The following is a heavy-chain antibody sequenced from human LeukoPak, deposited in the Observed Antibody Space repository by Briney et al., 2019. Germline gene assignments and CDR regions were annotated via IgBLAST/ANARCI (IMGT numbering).Heavy chain of an antibody. CDR1: GLTFSSHW. J-gene: IGHJ1*01. CDR2: ITNDGSST. Sequence: GGSLRLSCAASGLTFSSHWMLWVRQAPGKGLVWVSRITNDGSSTTYADSVKGRFSISRDNSKNTLYLQMNSLRTEDTAVYYCAKDPYSRAFEYFQHWGQGTLVTVSS. D-gene: IGHD1-26*01. CDR3: AKDPYSRAFEYFQH. V-gene: IGHV3-74*01.